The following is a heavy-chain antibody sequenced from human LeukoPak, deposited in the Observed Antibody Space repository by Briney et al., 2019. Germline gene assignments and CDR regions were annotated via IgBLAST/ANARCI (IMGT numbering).Heavy chain of an antibody. CDR3: ARFPGGAEYRHYYYMDV. Sequence: SETLSLTCTVSGCSISSSSYYWGWMRQPPGMELVCIVSIYYSGSTDYNPSLKSRVTISVDTSKNQFSLNLNSVTAADTAVYYCARFPGGAEYRHYYYMDVWGKGTTVTVSS. D-gene: IGHD1-14*01. CDR1: GCSISSSSYY. V-gene: IGHV4-39*07. CDR2: IYYSGST. J-gene: IGHJ6*03.